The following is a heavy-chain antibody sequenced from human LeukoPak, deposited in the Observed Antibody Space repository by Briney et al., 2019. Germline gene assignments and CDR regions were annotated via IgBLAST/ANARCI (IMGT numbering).Heavy chain of an antibody. CDR3: AKDLEYYYDSSGYIDY. Sequence: PGGSLRLSCAASGFTFSSYAMSWVRQAPGKGLEWVSAISGSGGSTYYADSVKGRFTISRDNSKNTLYLQMNSLRAEDTAVYYCAKDLEYYYDSSGYIDYWGQGTLVTVSS. CDR1: GFTFSSYA. J-gene: IGHJ4*02. D-gene: IGHD3-22*01. V-gene: IGHV3-23*01. CDR2: ISGSGGST.